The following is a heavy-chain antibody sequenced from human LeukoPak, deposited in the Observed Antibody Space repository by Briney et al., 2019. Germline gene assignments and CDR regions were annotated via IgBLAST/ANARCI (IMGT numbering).Heavy chain of an antibody. V-gene: IGHV4-4*08. CDR3: ARDRIAVAGLFDY. J-gene: IGHJ4*02. CDR1: GGPISSFY. Sequence: SETLSLTCTVSGGPISSFYWGWIRQPPGKGLEWIAYMYNSGSPTYHPSLQSRATISLDTSKNQFSLKLRSVTAADTAVYYCARDRIAVAGLFDYWGQGTLVTVSS. CDR2: MYNSGSP. D-gene: IGHD6-19*01.